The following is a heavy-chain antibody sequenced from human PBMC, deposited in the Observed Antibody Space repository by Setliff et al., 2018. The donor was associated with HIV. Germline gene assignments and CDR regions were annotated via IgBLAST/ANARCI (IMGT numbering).Heavy chain of an antibody. CDR2: NGIINGAK. Sequence: PGGSLRLSCAASGFTFSSYSMNWVRQAPGKGLEWISYNGIINGAKHYADSMEGRFTISRDDAKNSLYLQMDSLRAEDTAVYYCWSGYTSGRWGQGTLVTVSS. J-gene: IGHJ4*02. V-gene: IGHV3-48*01. CDR3: WSGYTSGR. CDR1: GFTFSSYS. D-gene: IGHD6-19*01.